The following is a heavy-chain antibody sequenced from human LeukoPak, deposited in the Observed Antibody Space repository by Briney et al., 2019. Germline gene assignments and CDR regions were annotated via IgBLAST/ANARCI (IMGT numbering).Heavy chain of an antibody. D-gene: IGHD6-19*01. CDR1: GGSISSSNW. V-gene: IGHV4-4*02. J-gene: IGHJ6*02. Sequence: SETLSLTCAVSGGSISSSNWWSWVRQPPGKGLEWIGEIYHSGSTNYNPSLKSRVTISVDKSKNQFSLKLSSVTAADTAVYYCARDLRWAVAGYYYYYGMDVWGQGTTVTVSS. CDR3: ARDLRWAVAGYYYYYGMDV. CDR2: IYHSGST.